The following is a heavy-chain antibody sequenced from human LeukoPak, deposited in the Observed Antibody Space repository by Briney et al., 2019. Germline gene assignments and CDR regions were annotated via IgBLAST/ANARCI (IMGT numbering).Heavy chain of an antibody. D-gene: IGHD3-22*01. CDR3: AKGADYDSSGYYHTYYFDY. CDR2: ISGSGGST. V-gene: IGHV3-23*01. CDR1: GFTFSSYA. J-gene: IGHJ4*02. Sequence: GGSLRLSCAASGFTFSSYAMSWVPQAPGKGLEWVSAISGSGGSTYYADSVKGRFTISRDNSKNTLYLQMNSLRAEDTAVYYCAKGADYDSSGYYHTYYFDYWGQGTLVTVSS.